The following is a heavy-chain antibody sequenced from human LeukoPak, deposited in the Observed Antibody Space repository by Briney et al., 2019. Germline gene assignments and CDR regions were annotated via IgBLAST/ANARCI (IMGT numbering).Heavy chain of an antibody. CDR2: ISSRGSTI. CDR1: GFTFSSYE. CDR3: ARDKCSSTSCYDV. J-gene: IGHJ6*04. V-gene: IGHV3-48*03. Sequence: QSGGSLRLSCAASGFTFSSYEMNWVRQAPGKGLEWVSYISSRGSTIYYADSVKGRFTISRDNAKNSLYLQMNSLRAEDTAVYYCARDKCSSTSCYDVWGKGTTVTVSS. D-gene: IGHD2-2*01.